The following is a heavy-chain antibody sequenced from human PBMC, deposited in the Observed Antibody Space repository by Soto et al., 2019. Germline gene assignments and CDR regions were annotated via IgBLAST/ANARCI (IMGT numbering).Heavy chain of an antibody. Sequence: QVQLVQSGGEVKKPGASVKVSCKASGDTVTKYGISWVRQAPGQGLEWLGWISFYNGHTNYALKFQDRITFTTDTSTSTASIELRSLTSDDTAVYYCARATSIAVAGKETWGQGTLVTGSS. CDR3: ARATSIAVAGKET. V-gene: IGHV1-18*01. J-gene: IGHJ4*02. CDR2: ISFYNGHT. CDR1: GDTVTKYG. D-gene: IGHD6-19*01.